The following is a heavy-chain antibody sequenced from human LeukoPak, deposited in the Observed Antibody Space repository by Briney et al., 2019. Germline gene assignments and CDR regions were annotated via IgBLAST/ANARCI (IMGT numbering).Heavy chain of an antibody. CDR3: ARDERLLSFLK. Sequence: GGSLRLSCAASGFTFSSYDMSWVRQAPGKGLEWVSTISGSGDSTYYADSVKGRFTISRDNSKNTLYLQMNSLRAEDTAIYYCARDERLLSFLKWGQGTLVTVSS. CDR1: GFTFSSYD. J-gene: IGHJ4*02. D-gene: IGHD3-3*01. V-gene: IGHV3-23*01. CDR2: ISGSGDST.